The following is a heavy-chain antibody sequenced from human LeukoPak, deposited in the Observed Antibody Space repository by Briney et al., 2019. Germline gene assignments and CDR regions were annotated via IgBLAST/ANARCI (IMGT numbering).Heavy chain of an antibody. D-gene: IGHD2-8*02. J-gene: IGHJ4*02. CDR1: GYSFASYG. Sequence: ASVKVSCKTSGYSFASYGISWVRQAPGQGLEWMGWISAYNGDTRYAQHLQGRVSLTTDLSTGTAFMELRSLTSDDTALYYCARDTALIRTPGGPDCWGQGTLVTVSS. CDR3: ARDTALIRTPGGPDC. CDR2: ISAYNGDT. V-gene: IGHV1-18*01.